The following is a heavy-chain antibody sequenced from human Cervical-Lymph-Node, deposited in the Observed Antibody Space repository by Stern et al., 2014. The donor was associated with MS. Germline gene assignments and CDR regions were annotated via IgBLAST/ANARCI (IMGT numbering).Heavy chain of an antibody. V-gene: IGHV4-31*03. CDR1: GGSISTGGYF. D-gene: IGHD2-2*01. J-gene: IGHJ5*01. CDR2: IYHSGST. CDR3: ARKGAIVPAAIENWFDS. Sequence: QLQLQESGPGLVKPSQTLSLTCTVSGGSISTGGYFWSWIRQHPGKGLEWIGFIYHSGSTYYNPSLKRRVTISVDNSKNKYSLNLSSVTAADTAVYYCARKGAIVPAAIENWFDSWGQGTLVTVSS.